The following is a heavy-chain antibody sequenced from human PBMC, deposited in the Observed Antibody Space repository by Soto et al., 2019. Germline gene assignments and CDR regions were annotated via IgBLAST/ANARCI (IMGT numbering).Heavy chain of an antibody. CDR3: ARDPGLLWFGELSGMDV. CDR2: IYYSGST. D-gene: IGHD3-10*01. Sequence: PSETLSLTCTVSGGSISSGGYYWSWIRQHPGKGLEWIGYIYYSGSTYYNPSLKSRVTISVDTSKNHFSLKLSSVTAADTAVYYCARDPGLLWFGELSGMDVWGQGTTVTVSS. V-gene: IGHV4-31*03. CDR1: GGSISSGGYY. J-gene: IGHJ6*02.